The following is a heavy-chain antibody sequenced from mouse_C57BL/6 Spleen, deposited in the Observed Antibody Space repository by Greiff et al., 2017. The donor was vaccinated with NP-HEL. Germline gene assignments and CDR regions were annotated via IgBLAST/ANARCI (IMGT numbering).Heavy chain of an antibody. Sequence: EVQGVESGGGLVKPGGSLKLSCAASGFTFSDYGMHWVRQAPEKGLEWVAYISSGSSTIYYADTGKGRFTISRDNAKNTLFLQMTSLRSEDTAMYYCAGGGSSSCYYAMDYWGQGTSVTVSS. CDR1: GFTFSDYG. CDR2: ISSGSSTI. CDR3: AGGGSSSCYYAMDY. V-gene: IGHV5-17*01. D-gene: IGHD1-1*01. J-gene: IGHJ4*01.